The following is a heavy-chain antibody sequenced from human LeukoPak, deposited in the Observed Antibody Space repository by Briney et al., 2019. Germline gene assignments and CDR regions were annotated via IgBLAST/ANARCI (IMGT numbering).Heavy chain of an antibody. CDR2: IYSSDSDT. J-gene: IGHJ6*02. Sequence: GESLKISCKGSGYNFANYWIAWVRQMPGKGLEWMGIIYSSDSDTRYSPSFQGQVTISADKSISTAYLQWSSLKASDTAMYYCARPLYSRTAYYHYGVDVWGQGTTVTVSS. CDR3: ARPLYSRTAYYHYGVDV. CDR1: GYNFANYW. D-gene: IGHD2-15*01. V-gene: IGHV5-51*01.